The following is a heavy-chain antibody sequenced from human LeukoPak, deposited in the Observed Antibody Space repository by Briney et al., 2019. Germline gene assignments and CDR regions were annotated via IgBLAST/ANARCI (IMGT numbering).Heavy chain of an antibody. D-gene: IGHD6-19*01. J-gene: IGHJ4*02. CDR3: AKDWRQRLAALFDY. CDR2: ISHDGIHK. CDR1: GFTFSDYG. V-gene: IGHV3-30*18. Sequence: GRSLRLSCAASGFTFSDYGMHWVRQAPGKGLEWVAVISHDGIHKFYADSVKGRFTISRDNSKNILYLQMDSLRAVDTAVYYCAKDWRQRLAALFDYWGQGSLVTVSS.